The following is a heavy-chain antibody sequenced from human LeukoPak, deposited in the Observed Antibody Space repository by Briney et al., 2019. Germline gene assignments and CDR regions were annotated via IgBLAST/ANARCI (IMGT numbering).Heavy chain of an antibody. D-gene: IGHD3-22*01. CDR1: GVTFSDYW. CDR2: IKQDGSAQ. V-gene: IGHV3-7*01. Sequence: GGSLRLSCAASGVTFSDYWMSWVRQAPGKGLEWVANIKQDGSAQYYVESVKGRFTIARDNAKNSLYLQMNSLRAEDTALYYCARDRGYDGFDIWGQGTTVTVSS. J-gene: IGHJ3*02. CDR3: ARDRGYDGFDI.